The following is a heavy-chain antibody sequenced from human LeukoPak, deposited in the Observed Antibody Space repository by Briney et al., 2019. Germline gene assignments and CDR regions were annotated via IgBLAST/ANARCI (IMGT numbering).Heavy chain of an antibody. Sequence: GGSLRLSCAASGFTFSSYAMSWVRQAPGKGLEWVSAISGSGGSTYYADSVKGRFTISRDNSKNTLYLQMNSLRAEDTAVYYCAKPRAQLPSPSWFDPWGQGTLVTVSS. D-gene: IGHD2-2*01. CDR2: ISGSGGST. CDR1: GFTFSSYA. V-gene: IGHV3-23*01. CDR3: AKPRAQLPSPSWFDP. J-gene: IGHJ5*02.